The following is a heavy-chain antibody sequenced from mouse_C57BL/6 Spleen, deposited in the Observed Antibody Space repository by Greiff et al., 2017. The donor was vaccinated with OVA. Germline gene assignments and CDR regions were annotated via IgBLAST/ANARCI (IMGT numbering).Heavy chain of an antibody. CDR3: ARSGSSGWEAMDD. CDR2: IDPSDSYT. CDR1: GYTFTSYC. J-gene: IGHJ4*01. Sequence: QVQLQQPGAELVMPGASVKLSCKASGYTFTSYCMHWVKQRPGQGLEWIGEIDPSDSYTNYNQKFKGKSTLTVDKSSSTAYMQLSSLTSEDSAVDYWARSGSSGWEAMDDWGQGTSVTVSS. V-gene: IGHV1-69*01. D-gene: IGHD3-2*02.